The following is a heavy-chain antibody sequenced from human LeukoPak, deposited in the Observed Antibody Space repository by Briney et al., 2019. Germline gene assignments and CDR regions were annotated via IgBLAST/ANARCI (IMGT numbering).Heavy chain of an antibody. CDR1: GFTFSSYA. J-gene: IGHJ4*02. CDR2: ISDSGDYT. Sequence: GGSLRLSCAGSGFTFSSYAMSWVRQAPGKGLEWVSAISDSGDYTYYADSVKGRFTISRDNAKNSLYLQMNSLRAEDTAVYYCARVRDPFDYWGQGTLVTVSS. CDR3: ARVRDPFDY. V-gene: IGHV3-21*01.